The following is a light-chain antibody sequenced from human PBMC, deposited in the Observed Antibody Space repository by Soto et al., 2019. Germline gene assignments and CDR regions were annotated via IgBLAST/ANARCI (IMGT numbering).Light chain of an antibody. CDR3: QQHVKSPPIT. CDR2: AAS. CDR1: QNISDY. Sequence: EIALTQSSGSLSLSPGDRPTLSWWASQNISDYLAGYQQRPGQAPRLLIYAASRRASGTPPRFSGCGSERAFTLAISGLEPADFGVYYCQQHVKSPPITFGQGTRVEIK. J-gene: IGKJ5*01. V-gene: IGKV3-11*02.